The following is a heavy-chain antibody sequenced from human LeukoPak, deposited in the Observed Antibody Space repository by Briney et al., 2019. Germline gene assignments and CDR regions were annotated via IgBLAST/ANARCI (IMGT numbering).Heavy chain of an antibody. Sequence: GESLRLSCAASGFTLSFYGMHWVRQAPAKGLEWVAVMSYDDFNKYYADPVNGRCTISRHNYKNTLYLQMYSVRAEDTAVYYCEKDGGYYYGSGTYYPSAPDYWGQGTPVTVSS. J-gene: IGHJ4*02. V-gene: IGHV3-30*18. D-gene: IGHD3-10*01. CDR2: MSYDDFNK. CDR3: EKDGGYYYGSGTYYPSAPDY. CDR1: GFTLSFYG.